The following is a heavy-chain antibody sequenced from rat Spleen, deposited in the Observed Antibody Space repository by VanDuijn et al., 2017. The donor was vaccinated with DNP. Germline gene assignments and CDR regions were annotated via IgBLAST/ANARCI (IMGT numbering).Heavy chain of an antibody. D-gene: IGHD5-1*01. CDR2: ISYSGDT. CDR3: ARYGDNWGCFDY. J-gene: IGHJ2*01. V-gene: IGHV3-1*01. CDR1: GYSITSNY. Sequence: EVQLQESGPGLVKPSQSLSLTCSVTGYSITSNYWGWIRKFPGNKMEWIGHISYSGDTTYNPSLKSRISITRDTSNNQFFLQLNSVTTEDTATYSCARYGDNWGCFDYWGQGVMVTVSS.